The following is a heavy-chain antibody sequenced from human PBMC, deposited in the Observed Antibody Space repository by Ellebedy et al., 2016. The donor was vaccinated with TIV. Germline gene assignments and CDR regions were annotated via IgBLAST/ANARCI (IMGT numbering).Heavy chain of an antibody. CDR3: ARPLRSTVTTSIYFDY. J-gene: IGHJ4*02. D-gene: IGHD4-17*01. CDR2: IYYSGST. V-gene: IGHV4-39*01. Sequence: GSLRLSXSVSGDSTSSSSYFWGWIRQPPGKGLDWIGIIYYSGSTYYNPSLNSRVTISIDTSKNQFSLNLSSVTAADTAVYYCARPLRSTVTTSIYFDYWGQGTLVTVSS. CDR1: GDSTSSSSYF.